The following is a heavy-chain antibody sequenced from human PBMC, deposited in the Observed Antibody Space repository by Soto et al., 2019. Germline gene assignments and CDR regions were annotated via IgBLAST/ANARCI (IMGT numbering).Heavy chain of an antibody. J-gene: IGHJ4*02. CDR2: IHHSRGT. D-gene: IGHD6-19*01. Sequence: SETLSLTCAVSGASISDDKWWSWVRQSPGKGLEWIGEIHHSRGTNYNPSLKSRVTISVDKCTNQFSLNLNSVTAADTGVYYCANNGWYCVEYWGQGMLVTVPS. CDR1: GASISDDKW. CDR3: ANNGWYCVEY. V-gene: IGHV4-4*02.